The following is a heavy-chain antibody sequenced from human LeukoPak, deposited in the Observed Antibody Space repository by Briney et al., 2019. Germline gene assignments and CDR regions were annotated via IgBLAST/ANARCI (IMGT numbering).Heavy chain of an antibody. J-gene: IGHJ4*02. CDR3: AREPMIVVVIPYFDY. CDR2: ISGSGGST. D-gene: IGHD3-22*01. CDR1: GFTFSHYA. Sequence: PGGSLRLSCAASGFTFSHYAMSWVRQAPGKGPEWVSGISGSGGSTYYADSVKGRFTISRDNSKNTLYLQMNSLRAEDTAVYYCAREPMIVVVIPYFDYWGQGTLVTVSS. V-gene: IGHV3-23*01.